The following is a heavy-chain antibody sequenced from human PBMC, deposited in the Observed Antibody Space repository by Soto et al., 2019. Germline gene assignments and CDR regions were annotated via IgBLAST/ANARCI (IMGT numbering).Heavy chain of an antibody. J-gene: IGHJ4*02. CDR1: GFTFSKYA. V-gene: IGHV3-23*01. D-gene: IGHD1-26*01. CDR2: ISGDGAAT. CDR3: AKDPSGTYSYSDF. Sequence: GGSLRLSCAASGFTFSKYAMDWVRQAPGKGLEWVSTISGDGAATYYADSVKGRFTISRDNSKNTLFLQMNSLRAEDTAVYYCAKDPSGTYSYSDFWGQGTLATVSS.